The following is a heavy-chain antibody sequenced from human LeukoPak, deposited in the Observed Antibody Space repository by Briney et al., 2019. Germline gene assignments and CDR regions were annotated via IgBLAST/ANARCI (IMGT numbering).Heavy chain of an antibody. CDR3: ARGRGYADY. Sequence: SETLSLTCTVSGGSISGYYWSWVRQPPGKGLEWIGYIYYSGSTNYNPSLKSRVTISVDTSKNQFSLKLTSVPSADTALYYCARGRGYADYWGQGALVTVSS. CDR1: GGSISGYY. V-gene: IGHV4-59*01. CDR2: IYYSGST. J-gene: IGHJ4*02. D-gene: IGHD6-25*01.